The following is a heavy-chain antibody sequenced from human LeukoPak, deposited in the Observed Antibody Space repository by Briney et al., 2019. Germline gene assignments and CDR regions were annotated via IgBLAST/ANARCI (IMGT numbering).Heavy chain of an antibody. CDR1: GVTLSNYA. CDR3: ARGPNSNWSGLDF. Sequence: GGSLRLSCVASGVTLSNYAMSWARQAPGEGLEWVSGISSSGSGGNTYYADSVKGRFTVSRDNAKNTLYLQVNNLRAEDTAVYYCARGPNSNWSGLDFWGQGTLLTVSS. D-gene: IGHD6-6*01. J-gene: IGHJ4*02. V-gene: IGHV3-23*01. CDR2: ISSSGSGGNT.